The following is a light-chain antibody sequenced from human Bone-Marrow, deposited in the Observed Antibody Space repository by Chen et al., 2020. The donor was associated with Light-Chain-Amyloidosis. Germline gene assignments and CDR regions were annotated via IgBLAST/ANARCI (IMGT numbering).Light chain of an antibody. J-gene: IGLJ1*01. CDR3: SSYTITNTLV. CDR1: SSAVGGDNH. V-gene: IGLV2-14*01. Sequence: QSALTQPASVSGSPGQSLTIPCTGTSSAVGGDNHVSWYQQHPDKAPKLMIYEVTNRPSWVPDRFSGSKYDNTASLTISGLQTEDEADYFCSSYTITNTLVFGSGTRVTVL. CDR2: EVT.